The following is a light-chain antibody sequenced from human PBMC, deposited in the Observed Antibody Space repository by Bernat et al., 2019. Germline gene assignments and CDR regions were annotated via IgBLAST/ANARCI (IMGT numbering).Light chain of an antibody. CDR3: RSRDSGDQHHCV. V-gene: IGLV3-19*01. CDR2: GKN. J-gene: IGLJ3*02. Sequence: SSELTQDSAVSVALGQTVRITCQGDSLRSYYASWYQQKPGQAPVLVIYGKNNRPSGIPDRFSGSNSGNTASLTITSAQTEDEADYYCRSRDSGDQHHCVFGGGTELTV. CDR1: SLRSYY.